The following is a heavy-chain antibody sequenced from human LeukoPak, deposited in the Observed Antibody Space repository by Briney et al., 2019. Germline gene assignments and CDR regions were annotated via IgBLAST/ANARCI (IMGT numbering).Heavy chain of an antibody. CDR2: IYYSGST. D-gene: IGHD2-8*01. J-gene: IGHJ6*03. CDR3: ARVSMSRYYYMDV. CDR1: GGSISSSSYY. Sequence: PSETLSLTCTVSGGSISSSSYYWGWIRQPPGKGLEWIGSIYYSGSTYYNPSLKSRVTISVDTSKNQFSLKLSSVTAADTAVYYCARVSMSRYYYMDVWGKGTTVTVSS. V-gene: IGHV4-39*01.